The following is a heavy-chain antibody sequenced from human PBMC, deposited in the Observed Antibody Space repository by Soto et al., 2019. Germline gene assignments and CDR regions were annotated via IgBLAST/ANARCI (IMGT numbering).Heavy chain of an antibody. Sequence: QVQLVQSGAEVKKPGASVKVSCKASGYTFTSYGISWVRQAPGQGLEWMGWISAYNGNTNYAQKLQGRVTMTTDTATSTAYMELRSLRSDDTAVYYCARRVEDQQLYNWFDPWGQGTLVTVSS. V-gene: IGHV1-18*01. CDR1: GYTFTSYG. CDR3: ARRVEDQQLYNWFDP. J-gene: IGHJ5*02. D-gene: IGHD6-13*01. CDR2: ISAYNGNT.